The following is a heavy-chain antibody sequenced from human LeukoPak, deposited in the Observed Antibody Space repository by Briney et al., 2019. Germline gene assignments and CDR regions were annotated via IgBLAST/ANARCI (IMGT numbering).Heavy chain of an antibody. CDR2: IYYSGST. V-gene: IGHV4-61*05. J-gene: IGHJ4*02. Sequence: SETLSLTCTVSGGSITSSSHYWGWIRQPPGKGLEWIGYIYYSGSTNYNPSLKSRVTISVDTSKNQFSLKLSSVTAADTAVYSCARGRRGVGIAAAGRGFDYWGQGTLVTVSS. CDR3: ARGRRGVGIAAAGRGFDY. CDR1: GGSITSSSHY. D-gene: IGHD6-13*01.